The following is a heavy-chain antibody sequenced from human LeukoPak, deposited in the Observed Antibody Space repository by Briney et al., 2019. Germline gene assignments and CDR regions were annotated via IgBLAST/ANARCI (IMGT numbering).Heavy chain of an antibody. CDR2: IKGKPDGGAI. J-gene: IGHJ4*02. Sequence: GGPLRLSCSASGLALSFKETWRSWVRPGPGKGLEWIGHIKGKPDGGAIDYIAPVRGRFSISRDDSKNLVFLQMDSLKIEDTAVYYCTTDPRYWGQGTMVTVSS. CDR1: GLALSFKETW. CDR3: TTDPRY. V-gene: IGHV3-15*01.